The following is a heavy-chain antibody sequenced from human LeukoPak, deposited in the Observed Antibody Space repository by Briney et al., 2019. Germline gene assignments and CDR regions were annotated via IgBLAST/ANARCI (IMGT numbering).Heavy chain of an antibody. D-gene: IGHD7-27*01. J-gene: IGHJ4*02. CDR1: GFTFRSYW. Sequence: PGGSLRLSCAASGFTFRSYWMSWVRQAPGKGLEGVANIKEDGSEKYYVDSVKGRFTISRDNAENSLFLQMNSLRAEDTAVYYCGRTGDLSDYWGQGTLVTVSS. V-gene: IGHV3-7*01. CDR2: IKEDGSEK. CDR3: GRTGDLSDY.